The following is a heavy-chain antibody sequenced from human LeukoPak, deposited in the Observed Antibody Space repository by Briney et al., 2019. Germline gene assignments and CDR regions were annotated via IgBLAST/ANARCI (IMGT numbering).Heavy chain of an antibody. CDR1: GFTFSNYW. V-gene: IGHV3-7*01. CDR2: IKQDGSEK. D-gene: IGHD6-13*01. CDR3: ASVASSSWDPFDY. J-gene: IGHJ4*02. Sequence: PGGSLRLSCAASGFTFSNYWMNWVRQAPGKGPEWVANIKQDGSEKYYVDSVKGRFTISRDNAKNSLYLQMNSLRAEDTAVYYCASVASSSWDPFDYWGQGTLVTVSS.